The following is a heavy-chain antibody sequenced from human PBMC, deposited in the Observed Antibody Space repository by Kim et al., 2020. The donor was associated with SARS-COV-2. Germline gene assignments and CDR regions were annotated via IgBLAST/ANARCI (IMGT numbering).Heavy chain of an antibody. CDR3: ARNSDYAAKD. CDR2: IHSSGST. D-gene: IGHD4-4*01. Sequence: SETLSLTCTVSGGSISNYYWSWIRQPAGKGLEWIGLIHSSGSTNCNPSLKSRVTMSVDTSQNQFSLKLSSVTAADTAVYYCARNSDYAAKDWGQGILVTVSS. CDR1: GGSISNYY. J-gene: IGHJ4*02. V-gene: IGHV4-4*07.